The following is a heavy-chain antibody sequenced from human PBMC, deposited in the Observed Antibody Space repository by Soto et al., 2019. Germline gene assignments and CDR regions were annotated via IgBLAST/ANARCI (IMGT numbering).Heavy chain of an antibody. Sequence: GGSLRLSCAASGFTFSSYAMSWVRQAPGKGLEWVSAISGSGGSTYYADSVKGRFTISRDNSKNTLYLQMNSLRAEDTAVYYCANPPLRGSYSLRDTPYYYGMDAWGQGTTVTVSS. D-gene: IGHD1-26*01. V-gene: IGHV3-23*01. CDR3: ANPPLRGSYSLRDTPYYYGMDA. J-gene: IGHJ6*02. CDR1: GFTFSSYA. CDR2: ISGSGGST.